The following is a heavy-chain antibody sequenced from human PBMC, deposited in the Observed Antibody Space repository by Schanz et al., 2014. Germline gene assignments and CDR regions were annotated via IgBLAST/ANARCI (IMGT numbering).Heavy chain of an antibody. D-gene: IGHD6-6*01. CDR1: RFTFSNFG. V-gene: IGHV3-30*03. CDR3: ARLATSKSRLGDAVDI. Sequence: QVQLVESGGGVVQPGRSLRLSCAASRFTFSNFGLHWVRQAPGKGLNWVAVISSDGTNKYYADSVQGRFTLSKDFSKDTLYIQLTRLRPEHTAVYSSARLATSKSRLGDAVDIWGQGTMVTVSS. J-gene: IGHJ3*02. CDR2: ISSDGTNK.